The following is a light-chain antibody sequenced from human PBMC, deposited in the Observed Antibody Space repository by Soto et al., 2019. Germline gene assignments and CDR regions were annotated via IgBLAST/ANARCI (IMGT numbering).Light chain of an antibody. Sequence: EIVLMQSPGTLSLSPGERATLSCRASQSVSSSYLAWYHQKPGQAPRLLISGASSRPTGIPDRVSGSRFGTDFTLNISRVEPEQCALYYCQQYVSSSWTFGHGTQVEVK. CDR1: QSVSSSY. V-gene: IGKV3-20*01. CDR2: GAS. J-gene: IGKJ1*01. CDR3: QQYVSSSWT.